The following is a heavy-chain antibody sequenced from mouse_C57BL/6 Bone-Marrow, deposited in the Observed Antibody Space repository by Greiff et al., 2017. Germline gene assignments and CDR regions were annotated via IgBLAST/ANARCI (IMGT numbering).Heavy chain of an antibody. D-gene: IGHD1-1*01. Sequence: EVQGVESGGGLVQPGGSLSLSCAASGFTFTDYYMSWVRQPPGKALEWLGFIRNKANGYTTEYSASVKGRFTISRDNSQSILYLQMNALRAKDSSTYYCARSPHYYGSSYYFDYWGQGTTLTVSS. CDR1: GFTFTDYY. V-gene: IGHV7-3*01. J-gene: IGHJ2*01. CDR2: IRNKANGYTT. CDR3: ARSPHYYGSSYYFDY.